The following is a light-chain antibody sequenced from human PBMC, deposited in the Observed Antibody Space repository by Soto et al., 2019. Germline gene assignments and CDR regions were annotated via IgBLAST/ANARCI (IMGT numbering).Light chain of an antibody. J-gene: IGKJ1*01. CDR3: QQYGAVPPT. V-gene: IGKV1-5*01. CDR1: QSISSR. CDR2: DAS. Sequence: DIKMTQTPPTMSASGGDRVTITCRASQSISSRLAWYQQKPGKAPKVLIYDASRLESGVPSRFSGSGSGTDFTLTISRLDPEDFVVYHCQQYGAVPPTFGQGTKVDIK.